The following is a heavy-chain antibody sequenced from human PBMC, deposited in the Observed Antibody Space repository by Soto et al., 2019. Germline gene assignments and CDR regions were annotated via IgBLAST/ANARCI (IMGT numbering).Heavy chain of an antibody. Sequence: GGSLRLSCAASGFTFSSYAMSWVRQAPGKGLEWVSAISGSGGSTYYADSVKGRFTISRDNSKNTLYLQMNSLRAEDTAVYYCATKIGYCSGGSCYSYMDVWGKGTTVTVSS. D-gene: IGHD2-15*01. CDR1: GFTFSSYA. CDR2: ISGSGGST. CDR3: ATKIGYCSGGSCYSYMDV. J-gene: IGHJ6*03. V-gene: IGHV3-23*01.